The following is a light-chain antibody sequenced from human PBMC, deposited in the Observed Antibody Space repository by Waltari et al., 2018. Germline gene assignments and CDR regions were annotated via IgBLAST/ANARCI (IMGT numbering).Light chain of an antibody. CDR1: QSVGGT. V-gene: IGKV3-20*01. CDR3: QHYVRLPVT. J-gene: IGKJ1*01. Sequence: EIVLTQSPGTLSLSPGERATLSCWASQSVGGTLAWYQQKPGQAPRLLIYGASSRATGIPDRFSGSGSGTVFSLSISRLEPEDFAAYYCQHYVRLPVTFGQGTKVEIK. CDR2: GAS.